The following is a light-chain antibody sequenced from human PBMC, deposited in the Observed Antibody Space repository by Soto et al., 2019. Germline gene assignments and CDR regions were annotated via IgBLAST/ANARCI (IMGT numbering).Light chain of an antibody. V-gene: IGLV2-14*03. CDR1: SSDVGGYDY. CDR3: NSYTSSTTLPYV. Sequence: QSALTQPASVSGSPGQSITISCTGSSSDVGGYDYVSWYQQHPGKAPKLIIYEISHRPLGVSNRFSGSKSGNTASLTISGLQAEDEADYYCNSYTSSTTLPYVFGTGTKVTV. CDR2: EIS. J-gene: IGLJ1*01.